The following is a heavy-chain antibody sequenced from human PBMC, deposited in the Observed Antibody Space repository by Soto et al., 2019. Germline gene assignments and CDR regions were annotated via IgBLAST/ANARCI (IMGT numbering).Heavy chain of an antibody. Sequence: SETLSLTCTVSGGSISSYYWSWIRQPPGKGLEWNGYIYYSGSTNYNPSLKSRATISVDTSKNQFSLKLSSVTAADTAVYYCARDKYGATLFDYRGPGTLVTVSS. J-gene: IGHJ4*02. CDR3: ARDKYGATLFDY. CDR2: IYYSGST. CDR1: GGSISSYY. D-gene: IGHD2-15*01. V-gene: IGHV4-59*12.